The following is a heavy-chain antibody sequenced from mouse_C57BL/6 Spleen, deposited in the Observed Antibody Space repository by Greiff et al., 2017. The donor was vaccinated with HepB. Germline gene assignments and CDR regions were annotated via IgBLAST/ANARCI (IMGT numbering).Heavy chain of an antibody. CDR3: ARSNYYGSSYVDYFDY. J-gene: IGHJ2*01. Sequence: VQLQQSVAELVRPGASVKLSCTASGFNIKNTYLHWVKQRPEQGLEWIGRIDPANGNTKYAPKFPGKATITADTSSNTAYLQLSSLTSEDTAIYYWARSNYYGSSYVDYFDYWGQGTTLTVSS. V-gene: IGHV14-3*01. CDR2: IDPANGNT. D-gene: IGHD1-1*01. CDR1: GFNIKNTY.